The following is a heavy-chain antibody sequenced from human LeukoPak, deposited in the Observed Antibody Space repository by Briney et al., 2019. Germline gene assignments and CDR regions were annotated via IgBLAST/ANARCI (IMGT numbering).Heavy chain of an antibody. CDR3: ARPTLFGRPNAFDI. CDR2: INPNSGGS. CDR1: GYTFTGYY. J-gene: IGHJ3*02. D-gene: IGHD3-10*02. Sequence: GASVKVSCTASGYTFTGYYMHWVRQAPGQGLEWMGWINPNSGGSNYEKKFQGRVTMTKDTSISTAYMELSRLKSDDTAVYYCARPTLFGRPNAFDIWGQGTMVTVSS. V-gene: IGHV1-2*02.